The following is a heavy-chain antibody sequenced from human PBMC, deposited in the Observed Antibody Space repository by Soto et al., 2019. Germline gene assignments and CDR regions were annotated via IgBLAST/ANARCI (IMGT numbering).Heavy chain of an antibody. J-gene: IGHJ5*02. V-gene: IGHV3-33*01. D-gene: IGHD6-25*01. CDR1: GFTFSSYG. CDR2: IWYDGSNK. CDR3: ARDVSVRLPNWFDP. Sequence: GGSLRLSCAASGFTFSSYGMHWVRQAPGKGLEWVAVIWYDGSNKYYADSVKGRFTISRDNSKNTLYLQMNSLRAEDTAVYYCARDVSVRLPNWFDPWGQGTLVTVSS.